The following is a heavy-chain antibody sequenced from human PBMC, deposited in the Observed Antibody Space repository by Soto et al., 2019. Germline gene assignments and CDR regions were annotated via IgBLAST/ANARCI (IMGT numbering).Heavy chain of an antibody. J-gene: IGHJ6*02. CDR2: INPSGGST. CDR3: ARAGVTMVRGVYYYGMDV. CDR1: GYTFTSYY. Sequence: ASVKVSCKASGYTFTSYYMRWVRQAPGQGLEWMGIINPSGGSTSYAQKFRGRVTMTRDTSTSTVYMELSSLRSEDTAVYYCARAGVTMVRGVYYYGMDVWGQGTTVTVSS. V-gene: IGHV1-46*01. D-gene: IGHD3-10*01.